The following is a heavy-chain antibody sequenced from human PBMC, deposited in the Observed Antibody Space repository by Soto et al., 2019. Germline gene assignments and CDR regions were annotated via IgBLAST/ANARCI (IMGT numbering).Heavy chain of an antibody. Sequence: QVQLVQSGAEVKKPGSSVKVSCKASNYLFGAFGISWVRQAPGQGLEWMGWITPYNGNTHYAEKFQDRVTMTADKSTTTAYMEVRRLTSDDTAVYFCARISARRNDFDVWGQGTVVTVSS. V-gene: IGHV1-18*01. CDR1: NYLFGAFG. CDR3: ARISARRNDFDV. J-gene: IGHJ3*01. CDR2: ITPYNGNT.